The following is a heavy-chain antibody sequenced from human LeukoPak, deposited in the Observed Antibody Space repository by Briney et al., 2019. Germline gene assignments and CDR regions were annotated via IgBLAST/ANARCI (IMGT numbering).Heavy chain of an antibody. CDR2: T. CDR1: GFTFSSYA. CDR3: AKSRGYYPDAFDI. Sequence: QPGGSLRLSCAASGFTFSSYAMSWVRQAPGKGLEWVSATYYADSVKGRFTISRDNSKNTLYLQMNSLRAEDTAVYYCAKSRGYYPDAFDIWGQGTMVTVSS. D-gene: IGHD2-15*01. J-gene: IGHJ3*02. V-gene: IGHV3-23*01.